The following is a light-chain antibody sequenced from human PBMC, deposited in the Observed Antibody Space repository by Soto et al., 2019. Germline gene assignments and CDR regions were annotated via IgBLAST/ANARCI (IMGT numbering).Light chain of an antibody. J-gene: IGKJ4*01. CDR3: QQYNSYSPDT. CDR1: QSISSW. Sequence: DIQMTQSPSTLSASVGATVTVTCRASQSISSWLAWYQQKPGKAPKLLIYDASSLESGVPSRFSGSGSGTEFTLTISSLQPDDFATYYCQQYNSYSPDTFGGGTKVDIK. CDR2: DAS. V-gene: IGKV1-5*01.